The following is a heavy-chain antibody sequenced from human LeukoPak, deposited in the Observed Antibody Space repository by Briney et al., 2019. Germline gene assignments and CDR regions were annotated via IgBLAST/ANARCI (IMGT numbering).Heavy chain of an antibody. Sequence: GASVKVSCKASGGTFSSYAISWVRQAPGQGLEWMGGIIPIFGTANYAQKFQGRVTITADESTSTAYMELSSLRSEDTAVYYCARDSGYSSGWYKSGNFDYWGQGTLVTVSS. CDR2: IIPIFGTA. V-gene: IGHV1-69*13. J-gene: IGHJ4*02. CDR1: GGTFSSYA. CDR3: ARDSGYSSGWYKSGNFDY. D-gene: IGHD6-19*01.